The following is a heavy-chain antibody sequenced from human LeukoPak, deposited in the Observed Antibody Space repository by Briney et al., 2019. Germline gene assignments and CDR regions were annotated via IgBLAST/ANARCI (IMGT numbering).Heavy chain of an antibody. Sequence: GGSLRLSCAASGFTISSYGLHWVRQAPGKGLEWVAVIWYDGSNKYYADSVKGRFTISRDNSKNTLYLQMNSLRAEDTAVYYCARIGRRTMAFDYWGQGTLVTVSS. CDR1: GFTISSYG. V-gene: IGHV3-33*01. CDR2: IWYDGSNK. J-gene: IGHJ4*02. CDR3: ARIGRRTMAFDY. D-gene: IGHD3-10*01.